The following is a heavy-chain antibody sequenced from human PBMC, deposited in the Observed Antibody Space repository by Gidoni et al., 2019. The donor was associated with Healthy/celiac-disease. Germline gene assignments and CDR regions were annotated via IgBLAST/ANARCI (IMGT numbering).Heavy chain of an antibody. Sequence: EVQLLESGGGLVQPGGSLRLSCAASGFTFSSYAMSWVRQAPGKGLEWVSAISGRGGSTYYADSVKGRCTISRDNSKNTLYLQMNSLRAEDTAVYYCAKDLGLYDYVWGSYRYGDFDYWGQGTLVTVSS. CDR2: ISGRGGST. D-gene: IGHD3-16*02. CDR3: AKDLGLYDYVWGSYRYGDFDY. V-gene: IGHV3-23*01. J-gene: IGHJ4*02. CDR1: GFTFSSYA.